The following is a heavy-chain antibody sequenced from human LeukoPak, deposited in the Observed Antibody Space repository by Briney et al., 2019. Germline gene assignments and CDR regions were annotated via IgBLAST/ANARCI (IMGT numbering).Heavy chain of an antibody. CDR1: GFTFSSHA. CDR3: ANDYDFWSGYHSY. D-gene: IGHD3-3*01. CDR2: ISGSGGST. V-gene: IGHV3-23*01. J-gene: IGHJ4*02. Sequence: QPGGSLRLSCAASGFTFSSHAMSWVRQAPGKGLEWVSAISGSGGSTYYADSVKGRFTISRDNSKNTLYLQMNSLRAEDTAVYYCANDYDFWSGYHSYWGQGTLVTVSS.